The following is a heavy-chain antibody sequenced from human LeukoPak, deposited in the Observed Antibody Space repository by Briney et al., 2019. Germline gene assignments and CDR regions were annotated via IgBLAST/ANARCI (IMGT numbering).Heavy chain of an antibody. CDR3: AGGSGWYKTPNYFDY. Sequence: PGGSLRLSCAASGFTVSSNYMSWVRQAPEKGLEWVSVIYSGGSTYYADSVKGRFTISRDNSKNTLYLQMNSLRAEDTAVYYCAGGSGWYKTPNYFDYWGQGTLVTVSS. CDR1: GFTVSSNY. CDR2: IYSGGST. J-gene: IGHJ4*02. D-gene: IGHD6-19*01. V-gene: IGHV3-53*01.